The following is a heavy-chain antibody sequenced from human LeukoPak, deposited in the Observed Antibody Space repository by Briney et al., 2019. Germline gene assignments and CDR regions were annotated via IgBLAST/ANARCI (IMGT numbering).Heavy chain of an antibody. J-gene: IGHJ4*02. Sequence: SETLSLTCTVSGGSISGYYWGWIRQPAGKGLEWIGRIYTSGSTNYNPSLKSRVTMSVDTSKNQFSLKLSSMTAAGTAVYYCARARIDDYGNYEFDYWGQGTLVTVSS. CDR1: GGSISGYY. D-gene: IGHD4-11*01. CDR3: ARARIDDYGNYEFDY. V-gene: IGHV4-4*07. CDR2: IYTSGST.